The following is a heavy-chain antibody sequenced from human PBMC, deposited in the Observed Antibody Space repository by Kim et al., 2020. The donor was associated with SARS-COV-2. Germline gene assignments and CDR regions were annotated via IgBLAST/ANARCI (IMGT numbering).Heavy chain of an antibody. J-gene: IGHJ5*02. V-gene: IGHV4-34*01. CDR2: INHSGST. D-gene: IGHD4-17*01. CDR1: GGSFSGYY. CDR3: ARGRPPHGLRGVNWFDP. Sequence: SETLSLTCAVYGGSFSGYYWSWIRQPPGKGLEWIGEINHSGSTNYNPSLKSRVTISVDTSKNQFSLKLSSVTAADTAVYYCARGRPPHGLRGVNWFDPWG.